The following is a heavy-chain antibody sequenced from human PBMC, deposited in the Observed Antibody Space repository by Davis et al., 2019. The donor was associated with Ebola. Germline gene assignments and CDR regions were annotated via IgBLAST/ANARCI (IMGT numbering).Heavy chain of an antibody. V-gene: IGHV3-7*03. CDR3: ARGPGSSSLRNQMDV. CDR2: IKQDGSEK. D-gene: IGHD6-6*01. Sequence: PGGSLRLSCAASGFTFSSYWMSWVRQAPGKGLEWVANIKQDGSEKYYVDSVKGRFTISRDNAKNSLYLQMNSLRSEDTAVYYCARGPGSSSLRNQMDVWGQGTTVTVSS. CDR1: GFTFSSYW. J-gene: IGHJ6*02.